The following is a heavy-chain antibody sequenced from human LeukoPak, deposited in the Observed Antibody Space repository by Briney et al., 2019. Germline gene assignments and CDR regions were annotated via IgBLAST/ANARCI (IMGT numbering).Heavy chain of an antibody. CDR2: ISSSSSYI. CDR3: ARAVGATFACDY. V-gene: IGHV3-21*01. CDR1: GFTFSSYS. D-gene: IGHD1-26*01. J-gene: IGHJ4*02. Sequence: AGGSLRLSCAASGFTFSSYSMNWVRQAPGKGLEWVSSISSSSSYIYYADSVKGRFTISRDNAKNSLYLQMNSLRAEDTAVYYCARAVGATFACDYWGQGTLVTVSS.